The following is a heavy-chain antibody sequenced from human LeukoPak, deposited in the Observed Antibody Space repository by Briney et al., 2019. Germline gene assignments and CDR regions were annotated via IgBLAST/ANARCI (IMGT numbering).Heavy chain of an antibody. J-gene: IGHJ4*02. V-gene: IGHV3-30-3*01. D-gene: IGHD3-3*01. Sequence: GRSLRLSCAASGFTFSSYAMHWDRQAPGKGLEWVAVISYDGSNKYYADSVKGRFTISRDNSKNTLYLQMNSLRAEDTAVYYCARDRIPVLRFLEWSKGVDWGQGTLVTVSS. CDR1: GFTFSSYA. CDR2: ISYDGSNK. CDR3: ARDRIPVLRFLEWSKGVD.